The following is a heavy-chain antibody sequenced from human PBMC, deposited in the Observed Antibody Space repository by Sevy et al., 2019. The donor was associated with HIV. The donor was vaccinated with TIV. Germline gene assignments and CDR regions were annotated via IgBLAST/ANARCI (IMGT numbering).Heavy chain of an antibody. Sequence: GGSLRLSCAASGFTFSNHGMHWVRQVAGQGLEWVSAIGADGATYYPDSMKGRFTISRENAKNSLYLQMNSLTDGDTAVYYCAREAQTGYFCYFDLWGRGTLVTVSS. J-gene: IGHJ2*01. V-gene: IGHV3-13*01. CDR1: GFTFSNHG. CDR2: IGADGAT. CDR3: AREAQTGYFCYFDL. D-gene: IGHD1-1*01.